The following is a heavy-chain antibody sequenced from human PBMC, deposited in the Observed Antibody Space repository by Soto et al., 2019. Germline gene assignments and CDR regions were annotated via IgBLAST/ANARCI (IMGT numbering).Heavy chain of an antibody. CDR1: GFTFTKYG. V-gene: IGHV1-18*01. CDR3: ARSSMHSWTDWFDP. J-gene: IGHJ5*02. Sequence: QVQLVQSGAEVKNPGASVKVSCKTSGFTFTKYGISWVRQAPGQGLEWMGWISVYNNKTKYAQKFQGRVAMTTDTSTSTASMELRTLRSDDTAVYYCARSSMHSWTDWFDPWGQGTLVTVSS. D-gene: IGHD2-2*01. CDR2: ISVYNNKT.